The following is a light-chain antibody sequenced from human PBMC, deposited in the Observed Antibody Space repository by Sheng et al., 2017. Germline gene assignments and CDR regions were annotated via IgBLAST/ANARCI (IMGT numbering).Light chain of an antibody. CDR3: QQYNHWPPLT. CDR2: GAS. CDR1: QSIGIN. Sequence: EVVMTQSPATLSVSPGERATLSCRASQSIGINLAWYQQKPGQAPRLLIFGASTTATGFPARFSGSGSGTEFTLTISSLQSEDVATYYCQQYNHWPPLTFGGGTKVEDQT. V-gene: IGKV3-15*01. J-gene: IGKJ4*01.